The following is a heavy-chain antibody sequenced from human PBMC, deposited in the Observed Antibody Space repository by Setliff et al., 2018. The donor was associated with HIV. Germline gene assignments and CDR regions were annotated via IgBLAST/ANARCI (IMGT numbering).Heavy chain of an antibody. CDR3: ATGGDYKLYSNRYYYHYYMDV. CDR1: GYTFPSFY. D-gene: IGHD6-13*01. CDR2: INPTSGNT. J-gene: IGHJ6*03. Sequence: ASVKVSCKASGYTFPSFYVHWVRQAPGQGLEWMGIINPTSGNTTYAQKFQGRVTITADESTSTAYMELSSLRSEDTAVYYCATGGDYKLYSNRYYYHYYMDVWGEGTAVTVSS. V-gene: IGHV1-46*01.